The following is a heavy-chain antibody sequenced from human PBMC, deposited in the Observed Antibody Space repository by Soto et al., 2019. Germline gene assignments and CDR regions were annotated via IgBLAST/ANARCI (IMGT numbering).Heavy chain of an antibody. Sequence: SVKVSCKASGFTFTSSAVQWVRQARGQRLEWIGWIVVGSGNTNYAQKFQERVTITRDMSTSTAYMELSSLRSEDTAVYYCAATLGSSWSRTVYYYYYGMDVWGQGTTVTVSS. CDR2: IVVGSGNT. CDR3: AATLGSSWSRTVYYYYYGMDV. CDR1: GFTFTSSA. J-gene: IGHJ6*02. D-gene: IGHD6-13*01. V-gene: IGHV1-58*01.